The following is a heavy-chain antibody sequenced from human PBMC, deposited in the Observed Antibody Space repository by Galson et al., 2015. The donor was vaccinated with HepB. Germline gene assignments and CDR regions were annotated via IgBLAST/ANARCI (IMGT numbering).Heavy chain of an antibody. CDR1: GTSIGSHY. CDR2: IDNTGGT. Sequence: ATLSLTCSVSGTSIGSHYWTWIRQPPGKGLEWIGYIDNTGGTYYNPSLRSRVTMSLHSSKNQFSPQLTSMTAADTAIYYCAGDRARRGWFYPWGQGTLVTVSS. J-gene: IGHJ5*02. CDR3: AGDRARRGWFYP. V-gene: IGHV4-59*11.